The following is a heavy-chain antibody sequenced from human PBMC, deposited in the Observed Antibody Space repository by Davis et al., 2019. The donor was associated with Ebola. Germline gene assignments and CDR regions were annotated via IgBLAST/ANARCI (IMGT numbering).Heavy chain of an antibody. CDR3: ARLSTSGWYVGHFQY. Sequence: GESLKISCKGSGYSFTNYWIAWVRQMPGKGLEWMGIIYPGDSDATYSPSFQGQVTMSVDRSTDSTYLQWSSLNASDTAIYYCARLSTSGWYVGHFQYWGQGTLVIVSA. J-gene: IGHJ1*01. CDR2: IYPGDSDA. V-gene: IGHV5-51*01. CDR1: GYSFTNYW. D-gene: IGHD6-19*01.